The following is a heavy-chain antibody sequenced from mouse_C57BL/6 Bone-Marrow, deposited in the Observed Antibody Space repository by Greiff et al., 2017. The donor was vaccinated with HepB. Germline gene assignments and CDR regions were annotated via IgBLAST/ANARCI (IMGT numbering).Heavy chain of an antibody. CDR3: RITTVVAPNWYFDV. CDR2: IRNKANNHAT. Sequence: EVKVVESGGGLVQPGGSMKLSCAASGFTFSDAWMDWVRQSPEKGLEWVAEIRNKANNHATYYAESVKGRFTISRDDSKSSVYLQMNSLRAEDTGIYYCRITTVVAPNWYFDVWGTGTTVTVSS. J-gene: IGHJ1*03. D-gene: IGHD1-1*01. CDR1: GFTFSDAW. V-gene: IGHV6-6*01.